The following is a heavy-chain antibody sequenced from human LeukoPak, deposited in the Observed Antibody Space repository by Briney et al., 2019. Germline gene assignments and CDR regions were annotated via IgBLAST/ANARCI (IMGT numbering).Heavy chain of an antibody. Sequence: GGSLRLSCEVSGFTLSIYGMHWVRQAPGRGLEWVALISYDGSNKYYADSVKGRFTISRDNSKNTLYLQMNSLRAEDTAVYYCAKGGTRSRDAYNFDYWGQGTLVTVSS. CDR1: GFTLSIYG. V-gene: IGHV3-30*18. J-gene: IGHJ4*02. CDR2: ISYDGSNK. CDR3: AKGGTRSRDAYNFDY. D-gene: IGHD5-24*01.